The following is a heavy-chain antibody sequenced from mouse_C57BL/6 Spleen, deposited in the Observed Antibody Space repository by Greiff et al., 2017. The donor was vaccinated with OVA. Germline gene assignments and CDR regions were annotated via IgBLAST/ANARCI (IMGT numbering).Heavy chain of an antibody. J-gene: IGHJ2*01. V-gene: IGHV1-59*01. CDR3: VLITTVVDY. CDR1: GYTFTSYW. CDR2: IDPSDSYT. Sequence: VQLQQSGAELVRPGTSVKLSCKASGYTFTSYWMHWVKQRPGQGLEWIGVIDPSDSYTNYNQKFKGKATLTVDTSSSTAYMQLSSLTSEDSAVYYCVLITTVVDYWGQGTTLTVSS. D-gene: IGHD1-1*01.